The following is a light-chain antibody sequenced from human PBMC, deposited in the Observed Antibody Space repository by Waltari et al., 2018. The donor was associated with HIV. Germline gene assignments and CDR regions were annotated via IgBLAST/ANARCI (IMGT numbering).Light chain of an antibody. Sequence: QSALTQPASVSGSPGQSITISCTGTSSDVGGYHYVSWYQHHPGKAPKLMISEVSNRPSGVTNRFSGSKSGNTASLTISGLQVEDEADYYCSSYTSSSTLYVFGTGTKVTVL. V-gene: IGLV2-14*01. CDR1: SSDVGGYHY. J-gene: IGLJ1*01. CDR2: EVS. CDR3: SSYTSSSTLYV.